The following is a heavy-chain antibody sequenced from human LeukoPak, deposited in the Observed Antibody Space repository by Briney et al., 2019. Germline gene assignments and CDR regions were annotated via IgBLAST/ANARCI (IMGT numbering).Heavy chain of an antibody. D-gene: IGHD3-9*01. CDR2: VSAYNGNT. CDR3: AREPHVLRYFDRDRGWFDP. CDR1: GYTFTSYG. V-gene: IGHV1-18*01. J-gene: IGHJ5*02. Sequence: ASVKVSCKASGYTFTSYGISWVRQAPGQGLEWMGWVSAYNGNTNYAQKLQGRVTMTTDTSTSTAYMELRSLRSDDTAVYYCAREPHVLRYFDRDRGWFDPWGQGTLVTVSS.